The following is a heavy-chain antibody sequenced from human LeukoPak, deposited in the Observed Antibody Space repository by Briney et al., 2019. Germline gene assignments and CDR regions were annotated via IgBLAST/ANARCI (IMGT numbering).Heavy chain of an antibody. D-gene: IGHD4-23*01. CDR2: IGVAGGNT. J-gene: IGHJ3*01. CDR3: AAEIYGGNTDCCTFDF. CDR1: GFTFSNSA. Sequence: ASVKVSCKASGFTFSNSAIQWVRQARGQRLEWIGWIGVAGGNTNYAQTLQGRITITRDMSTSTAYMELTSLRSDDTAVYYCAAEIYGGNTDCCTFDFWGPGTPVTVSS. V-gene: IGHV1-58*02.